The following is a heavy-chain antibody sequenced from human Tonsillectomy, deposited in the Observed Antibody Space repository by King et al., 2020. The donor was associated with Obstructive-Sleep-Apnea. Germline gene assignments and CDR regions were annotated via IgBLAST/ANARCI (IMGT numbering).Heavy chain of an antibody. Sequence: QLQESGPGLVKSSETLSLTCTVSGYSISSVYYWGWIRQPPGKGLEWIGSIHHSGSTYYNPSLKSRVTISVDTSKNQFSLKLTSVTAADTAVYYCARDIVATTPHYWGQGTLVTVSS. V-gene: IGHV4-38-2*02. CDR2: IHHSGST. J-gene: IGHJ4*02. CDR3: ARDIVATTPHY. D-gene: IGHD5-12*01. CDR1: GYSISSVYY.